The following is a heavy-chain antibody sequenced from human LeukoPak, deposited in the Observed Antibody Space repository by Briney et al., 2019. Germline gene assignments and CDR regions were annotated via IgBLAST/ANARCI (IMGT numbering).Heavy chain of an antibody. CDR2: MYTSGSP. V-gene: IGHV4-4*07. J-gene: IGHJ6*02. CDR1: GGSITNYF. D-gene: IGHD6-19*01. Sequence: SETLPLTCTVSGGSITNYFWTWIRQSAGKGLEWIGRMYTSGSPTYNPSLKSRILMSIDTSKNQLSLRLTSVTAADTGVYYCALAGPRYNYHGMDVWGQGTTVIVSS. CDR3: ALAGPRYNYHGMDV.